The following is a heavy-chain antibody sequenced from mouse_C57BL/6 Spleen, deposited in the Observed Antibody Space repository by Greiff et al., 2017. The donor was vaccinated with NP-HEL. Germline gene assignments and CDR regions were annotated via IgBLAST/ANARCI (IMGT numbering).Heavy chain of an antibody. CDR3: ARKGNYSIAY. D-gene: IGHD2-1*01. CDR2: IDPSDSYT. J-gene: IGHJ3*01. CDR1: GYTFTSYW. V-gene: IGHV1-50*01. Sequence: VQLQQSGAELVKPGASVKLSCKASGYTFTSYWMQWVNQRPGQGLEWIGEIDPSDSYTNYNQKFKGKATLTVDTSSSPAYMQLSSLTSEDAAVYYRARKGNYSIAYWGQGTLVTVSA.